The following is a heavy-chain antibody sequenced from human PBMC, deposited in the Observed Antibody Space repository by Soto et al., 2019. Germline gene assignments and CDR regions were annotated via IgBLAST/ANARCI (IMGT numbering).Heavy chain of an antibody. CDR3: ERGIATGQLDP. Sequence: SVKVSCKASGGTFSSYAISWVRQAPGQGLEWMGGIIPVFGTANYAQKFQGRVTITRDTSASTAYMDLSSLRSEDTAVYYCERGIATGQLDPWGQGTLVTVSS. V-gene: IGHV1-69*05. J-gene: IGHJ5*02. CDR1: GGTFSSYA. D-gene: IGHD2-15*01. CDR2: IIPVFGTA.